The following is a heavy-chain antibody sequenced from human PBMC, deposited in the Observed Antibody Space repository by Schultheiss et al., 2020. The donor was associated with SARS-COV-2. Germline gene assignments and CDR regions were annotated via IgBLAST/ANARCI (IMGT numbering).Heavy chain of an antibody. D-gene: IGHD5-24*01. CDR2: ISPYNGNT. J-gene: IGHJ4*02. Sequence: ASVKVSCTASGYTFRTYRITWVRQAPGQGLEWVGSISPYNGNTKYAQKFQGTVTMTTDTSAGTAYMEVTSLRSDDTAVYYCARENGGAIMNLDCWGQGTLVTVSS. CDR3: ARENGGAIMNLDC. V-gene: IGHV1-18*04. CDR1: GYTFRTYR.